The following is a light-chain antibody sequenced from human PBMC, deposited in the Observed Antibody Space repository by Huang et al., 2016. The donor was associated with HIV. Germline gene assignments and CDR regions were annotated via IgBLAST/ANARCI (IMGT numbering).Light chain of an antibody. J-gene: IGKJ1*01. CDR2: GTS. CDR1: QSVGGTY. Sequence: EIELTQSPGTLSLSPGERATLSCRASQSVGGTYVAWYQQKPGRAPRLLMYGTSNRSTGVPDRFSGSGSVADFTLTISRLEPEDFAVYYCQHYGESPPGTFGQGTKVEVK. CDR3: QHYGESPPGT. V-gene: IGKV3-20*01.